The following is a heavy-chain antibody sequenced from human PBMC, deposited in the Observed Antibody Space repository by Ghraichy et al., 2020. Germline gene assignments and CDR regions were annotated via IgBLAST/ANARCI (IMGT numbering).Heavy chain of an antibody. V-gene: IGHV3-23*01. CDR1: GFTFSSYA. J-gene: IGHJ6*02. Sequence: GGSLRLSCAASGFTFSSYAMSWVRQAPGKGLEWVSAISGSGGSTYYADSVKGRFTISRDNSKNTLYLQMNSLRAEDTAVYYCAKQSGELPDYYYGMDVWGQGTTVTVSS. D-gene: IGHD1-26*01. CDR3: AKQSGELPDYYYGMDV. CDR2: ISGSGGST.